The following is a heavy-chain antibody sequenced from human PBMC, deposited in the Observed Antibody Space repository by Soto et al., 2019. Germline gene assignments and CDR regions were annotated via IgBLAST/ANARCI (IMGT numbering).Heavy chain of an antibody. J-gene: IGHJ6*02. CDR1: GGSISSSSYY. D-gene: IGHD3-22*01. CDR2: IYYSGST. Sequence: SETLSLTCTVSGGSISSSSYYWGWIRQPPGKGLEWIGSIYYSGSTYYNPSLKSRVTISVDTSKNQFSLKLSSVTAADTAVYYCARDSGSSGYYYYYYGMDVWGQGTTVTVSS. V-gene: IGHV4-39*07. CDR3: ARDSGSSGYYYYYYGMDV.